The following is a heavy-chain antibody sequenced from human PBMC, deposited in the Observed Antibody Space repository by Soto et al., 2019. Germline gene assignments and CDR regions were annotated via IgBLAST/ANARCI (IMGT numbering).Heavy chain of an antibody. CDR3: ARAECDGGSCYTLVGLRYGMDV. Sequence: ESGGGVVQPGRSLRLSCAASGFTFSSYAMYWVRQAPGKGLEWVAVISYDGNNKYYADSVKGRFTISRDNSKNTLYLQMNSLRAEDTAVYYCARAECDGGSCYTLVGLRYGMDVW. V-gene: IGHV3-30-3*01. D-gene: IGHD2-15*01. CDR1: GFTFSSYA. CDR2: ISYDGNNK. J-gene: IGHJ6*01.